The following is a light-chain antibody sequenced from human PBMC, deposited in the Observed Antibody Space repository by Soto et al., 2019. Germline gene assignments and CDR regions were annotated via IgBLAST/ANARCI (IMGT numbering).Light chain of an antibody. CDR3: SSYTSSSTLYV. J-gene: IGLJ1*01. CDR2: EVT. Sequence: QSALAQPASVSGSPGQSITISCTGTSSDVGGYNYVSWYKQHPGKAPKLMIYEVTNRPSGVSNCFSGSKSGNTASLTISGLQAEDEADYYCSSYTSSSTLYVFGTGTKVTVL. CDR1: SSDVGGYNY. V-gene: IGLV2-14*01.